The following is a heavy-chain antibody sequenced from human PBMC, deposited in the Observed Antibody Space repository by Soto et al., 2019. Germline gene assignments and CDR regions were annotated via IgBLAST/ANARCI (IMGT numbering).Heavy chain of an antibody. D-gene: IGHD1-1*01. CDR1: GFTFSSYA. J-gene: IGHJ4*02. Sequence: PGGSLRLSCAASGFTFSSYAMHWVRQAPGKGLEWVAVISYDGSNKYYADSVKGRFTISRDNSKNTLYLQMNSLRAEDTAVYYCARALKTGQREYYFDYWGQGTLVTVSS. V-gene: IGHV3-30-3*01. CDR3: ARALKTGQREYYFDY. CDR2: ISYDGSNK.